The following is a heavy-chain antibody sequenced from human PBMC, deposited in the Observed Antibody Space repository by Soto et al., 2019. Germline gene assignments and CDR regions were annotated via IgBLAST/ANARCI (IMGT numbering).Heavy chain of an antibody. D-gene: IGHD5-18*01. CDR1: GFTFSSYI. V-gene: IGHV3-21*01. CDR3: ARDQPGYSYGYGLGY. CDR2: ISSSSSYI. Sequence: PGGSLRLSCAASGFTFSSYIINWVRQSPGKGLEWVSSISSSSSYIYYADSVKGRFTISRDNAKNSLYLQMNSLRAEDTAVYYCARDQPGYSYGYGLGYWGQGT. J-gene: IGHJ4*02.